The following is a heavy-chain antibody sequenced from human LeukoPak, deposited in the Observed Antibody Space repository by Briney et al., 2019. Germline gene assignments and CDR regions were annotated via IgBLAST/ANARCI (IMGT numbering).Heavy chain of an antibody. CDR3: ARDLGAARRGFDY. CDR1: GDSITNSAHY. Sequence: PSETLSLTCNVSGDSITNSAHYWGWIRQPPGKGLEWIGTTFHVGSPYYNPSLRSRVTISADTSKNQISLKVASVTAADTAVYYCARDLGAARRGFDYWGQGILVTVSS. CDR2: TFHVGSP. D-gene: IGHD6-6*01. V-gene: IGHV4-39*07. J-gene: IGHJ4*02.